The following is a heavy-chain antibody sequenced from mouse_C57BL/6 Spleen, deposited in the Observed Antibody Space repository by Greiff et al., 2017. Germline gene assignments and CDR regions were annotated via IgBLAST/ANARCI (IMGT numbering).Heavy chain of an antibody. CDR3: ARSGGYDVRDVVY. CDR1: GYTFTSYW. Sequence: QVQLQQPGAELVKPGASVKLSCKASGYTFTSYWMHWVKQRPGQGLEWIGMIHPNSGSTNYNEKFKSKATLTVDKSSSTAYMQLSSLTSEDSAVYYCARSGGYDVRDVVYWGQGTTLTVSS. J-gene: IGHJ2*01. CDR2: IHPNSGST. D-gene: IGHD2-2*01. V-gene: IGHV1-64*01.